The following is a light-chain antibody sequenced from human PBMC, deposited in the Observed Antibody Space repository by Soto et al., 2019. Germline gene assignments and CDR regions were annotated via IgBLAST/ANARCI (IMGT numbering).Light chain of an antibody. CDR3: HAYDNSLSGSV. CDR2: GTT. CDR1: SSNIGAGYD. J-gene: IGLJ2*01. Sequence: QSVLTQPPSVSGAPGQRVTISCTGSSSNIGAGYDVHWYQQLPGTAPKLLIHGTTYRPSGVPDRFSGSRSGTSASLAITGLQADDEAAYDGHAYDNSLSGSVFGGGTKLTVL. V-gene: IGLV1-40*01.